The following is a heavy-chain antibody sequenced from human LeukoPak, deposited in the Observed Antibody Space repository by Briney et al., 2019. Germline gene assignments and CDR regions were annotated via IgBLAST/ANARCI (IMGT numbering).Heavy chain of an antibody. CDR2: INPSGGST. CDR1: GYTFTSYY. D-gene: IGHD3-9*01. CDR3: AREGRYFDWLLTPNWFDP. V-gene: IGHV1-46*01. J-gene: IGHJ5*02. Sequence: ASAKVSCKASGYTFTSYYMHWVRQAPGQGLEWMGIINPSGGSTSYAQKFQGRVTMTRDTSTSTVYMELSSLRSEDTAVYYCAREGRYFDWLLTPNWFDPWGQGTLVTVSS.